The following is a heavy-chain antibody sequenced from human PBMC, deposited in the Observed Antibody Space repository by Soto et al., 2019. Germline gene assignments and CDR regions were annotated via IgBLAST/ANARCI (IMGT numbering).Heavy chain of an antibody. CDR2: IYYSGST. CDR1: GGSISSGGYY. D-gene: IGHD3-3*01. V-gene: IGHV4-31*03. CDR3: ARVGRDFWSGAYYYGMDV. Sequence: PSETLSLTCTVSGGSISSGGYYWSWIRQHPGKGLEWIGYIYYSGSTYYNPSLKSRVTISVDTPKNQFSLKLSSVTAADTAVYYCARVGRDFWSGAYYYGMDVWGQGTTVTVSS. J-gene: IGHJ6*02.